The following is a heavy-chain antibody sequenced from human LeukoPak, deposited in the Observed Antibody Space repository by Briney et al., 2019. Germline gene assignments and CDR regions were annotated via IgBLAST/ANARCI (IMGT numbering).Heavy chain of an antibody. CDR3: ARVGLGAFDI. Sequence: GGSLRLSCAASRFTFSDHYMDWVRQAPGKGLEWVGRTRNKANSYTTEYAASVKGRFTISRDDSKNSLYLQMNSLKTEDTAVYYCARVGLGAFDIWGQGTMVTVSS. CDR2: TRNKANSYTT. V-gene: IGHV3-72*01. J-gene: IGHJ3*02. CDR1: RFTFSDHY.